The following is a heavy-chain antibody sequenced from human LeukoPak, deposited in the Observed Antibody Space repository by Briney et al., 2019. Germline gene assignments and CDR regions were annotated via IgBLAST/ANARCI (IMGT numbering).Heavy chain of an antibody. J-gene: IGHJ4*02. CDR2: ISYDGSNK. CDR1: GFSFSSHW. V-gene: IGHV3-30*18. Sequence: GGSLRLSCAASGFSFSSHWMTWVRQAPGKGLEWVAVISYDGSNKYYADSVKGRFTISRDNSKNTLYLQMNSLRAEDTAVYYCAKVGGRGCSSTSCHDYWGQGTLVTVSS. D-gene: IGHD2-2*01. CDR3: AKVGGRGCSSTSCHDY.